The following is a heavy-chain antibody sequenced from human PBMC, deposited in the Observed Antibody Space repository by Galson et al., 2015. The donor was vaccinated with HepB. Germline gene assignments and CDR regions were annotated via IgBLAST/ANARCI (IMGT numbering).Heavy chain of an antibody. CDR1: GFTFTSYS. J-gene: IGHJ2*01. CDR2: ISPTSTYI. D-gene: IGHD3-22*01. Sequence: SLRLSCAASGFTFTSYSMNWVRQAPGKGPEWVSSISPTSTYIYYADSVKGRFTISRDNARNSLSLQMSGLRTEDTAVYYCARDLGQGYDRSGYPSWYFDLWGRGTLVTVSS. CDR3: ARDLGQGYDRSGYPSWYFDL. V-gene: IGHV3-21*01.